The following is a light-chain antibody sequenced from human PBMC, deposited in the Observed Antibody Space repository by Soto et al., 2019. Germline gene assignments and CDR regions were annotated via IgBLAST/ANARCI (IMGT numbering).Light chain of an antibody. CDR3: CSYAGSSTSV. CDR1: SSDVGSYNL. Sequence: QSVLTQPASVSESPGQSITISCTGTSSDVGSYNLVSWYQQHPGKAPKLMIYEGSKRPSGVSNRFSGSKSGNTASLTISGLQAEDEADYYCCSYAGSSTSVFGTGTKLTVL. V-gene: IGLV2-23*01. J-gene: IGLJ1*01. CDR2: EGS.